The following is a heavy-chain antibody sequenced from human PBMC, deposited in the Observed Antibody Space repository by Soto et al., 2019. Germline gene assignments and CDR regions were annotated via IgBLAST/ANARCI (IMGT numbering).Heavy chain of an antibody. D-gene: IGHD4-17*01. CDR2: IYSGGST. Sequence: EVQLVESGGGLVQPGGSLRLSCAASGFTVSSNYMSWVRQAPGKGLEWVSVIYSGGSTYYADSVKGRFTISRDNSKNTLYLQMNSLRAEDTAVYYCARVPRNGLRYYYYYMDVWGKGTTVTVSS. CDR1: GFTVSSNY. V-gene: IGHV3-66*01. J-gene: IGHJ6*03. CDR3: ARVPRNGLRYYYYYMDV.